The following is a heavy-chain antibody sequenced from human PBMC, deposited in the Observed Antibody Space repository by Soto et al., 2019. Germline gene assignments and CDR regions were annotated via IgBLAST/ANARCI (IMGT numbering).Heavy chain of an antibody. CDR3: ARLEGLATISYYFDF. J-gene: IGHJ4*02. Sequence: SETLSLTCSVSGDSINSDKYYWGWIRQPPGKGLEWIGSVYYRGNTYYNPSLQTRVTISLDKSKSQFSLKLTSVTAADSAVYFCARLEGLATISYYFDFWGQGALVTVSS. CDR2: VYYRGNT. CDR1: GDSINSDKYY. V-gene: IGHV4-39*01. D-gene: IGHD3-9*01.